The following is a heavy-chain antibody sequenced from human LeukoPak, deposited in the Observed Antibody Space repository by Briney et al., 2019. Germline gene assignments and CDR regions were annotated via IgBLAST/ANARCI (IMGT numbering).Heavy chain of an antibody. J-gene: IGHJ4*02. CDR3: ASSSTGTVSIAARPGDY. D-gene: IGHD6-6*01. Sequence: PGGSLRLSCAASGFTFSSYAMHWVRQAPGKGLEWVAVISYDGSNKYYADSVKGRFTISRDNSKNTLYLQMNSLRAEDTAVYYCASSSTGTVSIAARPGDYWGQGTLVTVSS. CDR1: GFTFSSYA. V-gene: IGHV3-30-3*01. CDR2: ISYDGSNK.